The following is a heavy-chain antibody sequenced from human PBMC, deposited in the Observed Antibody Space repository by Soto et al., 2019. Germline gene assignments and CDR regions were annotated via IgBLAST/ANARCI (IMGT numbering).Heavy chain of an antibody. D-gene: IGHD3-16*01. CDR3: ARDRGGSFYYYYYGMDV. Sequence: QVQLVESGGGVVQPGRSLRLSCAASGFTFSSYGMHWVRQAPGKGLEWVAVIWYDGSNKYYADSVKGRFTISRDNSKNPLYVQMNSLRAEDTAVYYCARDRGGSFYYYYYGMDVWGQGTTVTVSS. V-gene: IGHV3-33*01. CDR2: IWYDGSNK. CDR1: GFTFSSYG. J-gene: IGHJ6*02.